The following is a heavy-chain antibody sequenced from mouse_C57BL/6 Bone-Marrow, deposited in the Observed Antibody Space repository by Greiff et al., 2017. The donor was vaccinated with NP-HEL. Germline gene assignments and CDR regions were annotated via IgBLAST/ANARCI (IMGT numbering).Heavy chain of an antibody. J-gene: IGHJ3*01. Sequence: QVQLQQPGAELVRPGTSVKLSCKASGYTFTSYWMHWVKQRPGQGLEWIGVIDPSDSYTNYNQKFKGKATLTVDTSSSTAYMQLSGLTSEYSAVYYCAKGRYPWFAYWGQGTLVTVSA. CDR1: GYTFTSYW. CDR2: IDPSDSYT. V-gene: IGHV1-59*01. CDR3: AKGRYPWFAY. D-gene: IGHD2-14*01.